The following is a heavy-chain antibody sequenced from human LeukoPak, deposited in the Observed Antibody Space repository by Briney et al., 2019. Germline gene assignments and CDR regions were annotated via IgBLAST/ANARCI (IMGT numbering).Heavy chain of an antibody. Sequence: SETLSLTCTVSGDSISRYYWSWIRQPPGKGLEWIGEINHSGSTNYNPSLKSRVTISVDTSKNQFSLKLSSVTAADTAVYYCARGQRLNGGYSYGLWFDPWGQGTLVTVSS. D-gene: IGHD5-18*01. CDR3: ARGQRLNGGYSYGLWFDP. V-gene: IGHV4-34*01. J-gene: IGHJ5*02. CDR2: INHSGST. CDR1: GDSISRYY.